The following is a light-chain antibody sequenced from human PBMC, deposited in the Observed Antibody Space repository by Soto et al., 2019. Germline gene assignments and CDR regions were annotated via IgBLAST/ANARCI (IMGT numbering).Light chain of an antibody. CDR1: SSDVGSYNL. V-gene: IGLV2-23*01. CDR3: CSYAGRSTLV. CDR2: EGS. Sequence: QSALTQPASVSGSPGPSITISCTGSSSDVGSYNLVSWHQQYPGKAPNPMIYEGSKRPSGVSNRFSGSKSGNTASLTISGLQAEDEADYYCCSYAGRSTLVFGGGTKLTVL. J-gene: IGLJ3*02.